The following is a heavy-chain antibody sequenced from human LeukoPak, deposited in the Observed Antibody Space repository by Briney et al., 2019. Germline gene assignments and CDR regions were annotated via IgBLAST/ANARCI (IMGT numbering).Heavy chain of an antibody. D-gene: IGHD1-1*01. CDR3: ARHGTTGTNLNWFDP. J-gene: IGHJ5*02. Sequence: SETLSLTCTVSGGSISSYYWSWIRQPPGKGLEWIGHIYYSGSTNYNHSLKSRVTISIDTSKSQFSLKVSSVTAADTAVYYCARHGTTGTNLNWFDPWGQGTLVTVSS. CDR1: GGSISSYY. CDR2: IYYSGST. V-gene: IGHV4-59*01.